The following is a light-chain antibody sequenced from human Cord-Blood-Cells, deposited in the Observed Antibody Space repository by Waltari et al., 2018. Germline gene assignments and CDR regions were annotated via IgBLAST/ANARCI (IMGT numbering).Light chain of an antibody. CDR3: CSYAGSSTVYV. Sequence: QSALTQPASVSGSPGQSITISCTGTRSDVGSYNLVSWYQQHPGKAPKLLIYEGSKRPSGVSKRVAGSKSGNTASLTSAGLQAEDEADYYCCSYAGSSTVYVFGTGTKVTVL. CDR2: EGS. CDR1: RSDVGSYNL. V-gene: IGLV2-23*01. J-gene: IGLJ1*01.